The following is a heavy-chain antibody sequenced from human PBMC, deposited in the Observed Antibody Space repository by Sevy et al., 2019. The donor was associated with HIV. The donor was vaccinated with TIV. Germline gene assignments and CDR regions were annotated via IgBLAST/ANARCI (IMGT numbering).Heavy chain of an antibody. J-gene: IGHJ4*02. CDR3: AITKDYYDNSGSPFDY. CDR1: GYTLTKLA. Sequence: ASMKVSCKVSGYTLTKLAMHWVRQAPGKGLEWMGTFDPEDGETIYAQKFQGRVTMTEDRSMDTAYMELSSLRSEDTAVFYCAITKDYYDNSGSPFDYWGQGTLVTVSS. V-gene: IGHV1-24*01. CDR2: FDPEDGET. D-gene: IGHD3-22*01.